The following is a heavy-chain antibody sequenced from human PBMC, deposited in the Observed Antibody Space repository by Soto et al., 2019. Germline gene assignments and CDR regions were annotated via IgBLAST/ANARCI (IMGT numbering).Heavy chain of an antibody. J-gene: IGHJ6*02. Sequence: GGSLRLSCTASGFTFSNNAMSWVRQAPGKGLEWVSAISRSGGSTYYADSVKGRFTISRDNSKNTLNLQLNSLRAEDTAVYYCAKEESFYGMDVWGQGTTVTVSS. D-gene: IGHD3-3*01. CDR3: AKEESFYGMDV. V-gene: IGHV3-23*01. CDR2: ISRSGGST. CDR1: GFTFSNNA.